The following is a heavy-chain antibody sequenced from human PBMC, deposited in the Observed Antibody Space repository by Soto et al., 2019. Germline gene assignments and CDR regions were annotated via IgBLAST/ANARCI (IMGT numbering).Heavy chain of an antibody. CDR2: IKQDGSEK. Sequence: GSLRLSCAASGFTVTNHWMSWVRQAPGKGLEWVANIKQDGSEKYYVDSVEGRFTLSRDNAKNSLYLQMSSLRAEDTAVYFCARVTYSYGWIFDYWGQGTLVTVSS. J-gene: IGHJ4*01. V-gene: IGHV3-7*01. CDR3: ARVTYSYGWIFDY. D-gene: IGHD6-19*01. CDR1: GFTVTNHW.